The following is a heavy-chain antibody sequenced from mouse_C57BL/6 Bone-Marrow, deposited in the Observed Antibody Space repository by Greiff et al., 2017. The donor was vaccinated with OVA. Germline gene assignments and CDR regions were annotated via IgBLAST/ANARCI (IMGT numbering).Heavy chain of an antibody. J-gene: IGHJ3*01. CDR3: ARGPGLRLRAWFAY. Sequence: QVQLQQPGAELVKPGASVKMSCKASGYTFTSYWITWVKQRPGQALEWIGDIYPGSGSTNYNEKFKSKATLTVDTSSSTAYMQLSSLTSEDSAVYYCARGPGLRLRAWFAYWGQGTLVTVSA. V-gene: IGHV1-55*01. CDR1: GYTFTSYW. CDR2: IYPGSGST. D-gene: IGHD2-4*01.